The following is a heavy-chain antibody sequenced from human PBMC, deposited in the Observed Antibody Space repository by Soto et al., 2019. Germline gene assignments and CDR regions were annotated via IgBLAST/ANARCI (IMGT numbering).Heavy chain of an antibody. V-gene: IGHV3-73*01. Sequence: PGGSLRLSCAASGFTFSGSAMHWVRQASGKGLEWVGRIRSKANSYATAYAASVKGRFTISRDDSKNTAYLQMNSLTAEDTAVYYCAKDGPYSGNYYYFDSWGQGTLVTVSS. CDR2: IRSKANSYAT. CDR1: GFTFSGSA. CDR3: AKDGPYSGNYYYFDS. J-gene: IGHJ4*02. D-gene: IGHD1-26*01.